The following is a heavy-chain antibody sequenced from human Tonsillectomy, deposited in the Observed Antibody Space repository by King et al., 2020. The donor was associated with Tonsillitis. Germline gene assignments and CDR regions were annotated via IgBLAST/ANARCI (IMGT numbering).Heavy chain of an antibody. CDR2: ISGSGGST. CDR1: GFTFSSYA. Sequence: VQLVESGGGLIQPGGALRLSCAASGFTFSSYAMSWGRQAPRKGVGWVSAISGSGGSTYYADSVKGRVTIPRDNSKNTLYLQMNSLRVEDTAVYYCAKGRQWELPLDYWGQGTLVTVSS. CDR3: AKGRQWELPLDY. J-gene: IGHJ4*02. V-gene: IGHV3-23*04. D-gene: IGHD1-26*01.